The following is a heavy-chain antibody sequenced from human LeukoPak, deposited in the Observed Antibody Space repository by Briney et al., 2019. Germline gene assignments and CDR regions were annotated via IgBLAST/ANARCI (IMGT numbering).Heavy chain of an antibody. Sequence: SETLSLTCTVSGGSISGYYWSWIRQSPGKGLEYIGYIYYSGSTNYNPSLKSRVTMALDKSKNHLSLNLTSVTAADTAVYYCSRENGAFSPFGYWGQGTLVTVPS. V-gene: IGHV4-59*12. CDR1: GGSISGYY. J-gene: IGHJ4*02. D-gene: IGHD2-8*01. CDR2: IYYSGST. CDR3: SRENGAFSPFGY.